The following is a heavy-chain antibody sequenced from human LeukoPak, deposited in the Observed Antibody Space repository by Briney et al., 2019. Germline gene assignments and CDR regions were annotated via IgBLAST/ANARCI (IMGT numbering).Heavy chain of an antibody. V-gene: IGHV1-69*13. Sequence: ASVKVSCKASGGTFSSYAIGWVRRAPGQGLEWMGGIIPIFGTANYAQKFQGRVTITADESTSTAYMELSSLRSEDTAVYYCARDRSGSYSYYYYYMDVWGKGTTVTVSS. D-gene: IGHD1-26*01. CDR2: IIPIFGTA. CDR1: GGTFSSYA. J-gene: IGHJ6*03. CDR3: ARDRSGSYSYYYYYMDV.